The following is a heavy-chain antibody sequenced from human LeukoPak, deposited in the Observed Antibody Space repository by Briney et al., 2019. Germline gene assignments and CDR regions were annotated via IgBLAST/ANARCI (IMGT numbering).Heavy chain of an antibody. Sequence: SETLSLTCTVSGGYISSYSWSWLRQPPGKGLEWIGYIYYSGGTNYNPSLKSRVTISVDTSKNQFSLRLNSVTAADTAVYYCARIYSATPTLMAHLAPLDYWGQGILVTVSS. V-gene: IGHV4-59*01. CDR1: GGYISSYS. CDR3: ARIYSATPTLMAHLAPLDY. D-gene: IGHD2-8*01. CDR2: IYYSGGT. J-gene: IGHJ4*02.